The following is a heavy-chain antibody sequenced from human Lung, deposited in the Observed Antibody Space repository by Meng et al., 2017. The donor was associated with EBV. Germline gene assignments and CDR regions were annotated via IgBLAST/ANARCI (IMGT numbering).Heavy chain of an antibody. J-gene: IGHJ4*02. CDR3: ASGTPGRSYCDY. CDR2: FVNYVDT. D-gene: IGHD2-15*01. V-gene: IGHV1-18*01. Sequence: QLPSAPLGGGVKKPGASVRVSCKASGYTFTHHGISWIRQAPGQGLEWMGWFVNYVDTYPAPKFQGRVTMTTDTHTNTAFMELRSLTSDDTAVYYCASGTPGRSYCDYWGQGTLVTVSS. CDR1: GYTFTHHG.